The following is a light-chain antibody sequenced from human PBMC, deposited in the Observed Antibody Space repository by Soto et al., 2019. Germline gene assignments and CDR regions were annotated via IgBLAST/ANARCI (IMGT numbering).Light chain of an antibody. J-gene: IGKJ4*01. Sequence: ETVMTQSPGTLSVSPGERATLSCRASQSVSSNLAWYQQKPGQAPRLLIYDASARATGIPARFSGSGSGTECTLTISSLQSEDFAGYYCEQYHEWPLTFGEGTEVEIK. CDR3: EQYHEWPLT. CDR1: QSVSSN. V-gene: IGKV3D-15*01. CDR2: DAS.